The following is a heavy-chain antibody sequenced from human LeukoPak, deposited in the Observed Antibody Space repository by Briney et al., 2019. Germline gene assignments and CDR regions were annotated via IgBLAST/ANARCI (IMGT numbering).Heavy chain of an antibody. D-gene: IGHD5-12*01. Sequence: ASVKVSCKASGYTFTGYYMHWVRQAPGQGLEWMGWMNPDSGNTGYAQKFQGRVTITRNTSIGTAYMELSSLRSEDTAVYYCARGNLYSGYDWFDYWGQGTLVTVSS. V-gene: IGHV1-8*03. J-gene: IGHJ4*02. CDR2: MNPDSGNT. CDR1: GYTFTGYY. CDR3: ARGNLYSGYDWFDY.